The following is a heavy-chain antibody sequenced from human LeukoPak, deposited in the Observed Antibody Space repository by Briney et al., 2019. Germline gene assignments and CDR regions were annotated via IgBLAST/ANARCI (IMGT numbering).Heavy chain of an antibody. V-gene: IGHV1-69*04. CDR3: ASADPSGYDCCYFDY. J-gene: IGHJ4*02. CDR2: IIPILGIA. CDR1: GGTFSSYA. D-gene: IGHD5-12*01. Sequence: SVKVSCKASGGTFSSYAISWVRQAPGQGLEWMGRIIPILGIANYAQKFQGRVTITADKSTSTAYMELSSLRSEDTAVYYCASADPSGYDCCYFDYWGQGTLVTVSS.